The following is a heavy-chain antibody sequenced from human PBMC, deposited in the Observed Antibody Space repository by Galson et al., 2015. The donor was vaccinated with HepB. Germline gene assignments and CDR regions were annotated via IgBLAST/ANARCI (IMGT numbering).Heavy chain of an antibody. CDR2: IGSDGTGP. J-gene: IGHJ5*01. CDR1: GFTFSTYA. V-gene: IGHV3-23*01. CDR3: AKYLQSWSRTNYYRNFDS. Sequence: SLRLSCAASGFTFSTYAMSWVRQAPGKGLEWVSAIGSDGTGPYYTDSVRGRFTISRDNSKNTLYLQMDSLRAEDTAVYYCAKYLQSWSRTNYYRNFDSWGQGALVTVSS. D-gene: IGHD2-2*01.